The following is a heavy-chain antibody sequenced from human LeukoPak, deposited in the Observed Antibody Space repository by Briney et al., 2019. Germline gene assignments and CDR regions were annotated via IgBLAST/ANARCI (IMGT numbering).Heavy chain of an antibody. Sequence: ASVGVSCKASGYTYPGFYIHWVRQAPGQGLEWMGWINPNSGDTNSAQKFQGRVTMTRDTSISTAYIELRRLKSDDTAVYYCAIASFTFLRGVAWFDPWGQGTLVTVSS. V-gene: IGHV1-2*02. J-gene: IGHJ5*02. CDR1: GYTYPGFY. CDR3: AIASFTFLRGVAWFDP. D-gene: IGHD3-10*01. CDR2: INPNSGDT.